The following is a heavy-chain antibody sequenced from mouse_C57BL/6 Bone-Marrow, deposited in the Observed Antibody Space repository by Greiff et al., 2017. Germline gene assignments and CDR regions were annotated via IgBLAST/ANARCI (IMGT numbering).Heavy chain of an antibody. CDR2: ICPSDSET. Sequence: QVQLQQPGAELVRPGSSVKLSCKASGYTFTSYWMDWVKQRPGQGLEWIGNICPSDSETHYNQKFKDKATLTVDKSSSTAYMQLSSLTSEDSAVYYCARSIRKYFDVWGTGTTVTVSS. CDR1: GYTFTSYW. D-gene: IGHD1-3*01. V-gene: IGHV1-61*01. J-gene: IGHJ1*03. CDR3: ARSIRKYFDV.